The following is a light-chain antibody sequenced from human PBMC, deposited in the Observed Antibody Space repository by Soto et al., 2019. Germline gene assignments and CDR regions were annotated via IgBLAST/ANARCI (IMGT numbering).Light chain of an antibody. CDR1: QSIDAW. V-gene: IGKV1-5*03. Sequence: DIQMTQSPSTLSASVGDRVTITCRASQSIDAWLAWYQQKPGRAPRFLMYKASTLESGVPSRFSGSGSGTEFPLTISSLQPDDFATYYCQQYHSFSWTFGQGTKVEIK. CDR3: QQYHSFSWT. CDR2: KAS. J-gene: IGKJ1*01.